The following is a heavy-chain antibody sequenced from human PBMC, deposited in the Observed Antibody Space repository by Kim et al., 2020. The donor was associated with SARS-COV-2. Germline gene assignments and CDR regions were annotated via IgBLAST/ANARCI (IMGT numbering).Heavy chain of an antibody. CDR1: GFTFSDYY. CDR3: ARAGIQVPGPLFF. Sequence: GGSLRLSCAASGFTFSDYYMTWIRQAPGKGLEYISYISGSGRYRNYADSVKGRFSISRDNAKKLVFLQMNSLRAEDTAVYYCARAGIQVPGPLFFGGQGNLVTASS. D-gene: IGHD5-18*01. J-gene: IGHJ4*02. V-gene: IGHV3-11*06. CDR2: ISGSGRYR.